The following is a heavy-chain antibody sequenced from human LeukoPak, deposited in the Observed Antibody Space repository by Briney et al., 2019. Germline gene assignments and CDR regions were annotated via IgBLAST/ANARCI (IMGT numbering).Heavy chain of an antibody. Sequence: GESLKISCKGSGYSFTSYWIGWVRQMPGKGLEWMGIIYPGDSDTRYSPSFQGQVTISADKSISTAYLQWSSLKASDTAMYYCARRYYGSGSYRTDFDYWGQGTLVTVSS. CDR3: ARRYYGSGSYRTDFDY. CDR2: IYPGDSDT. V-gene: IGHV5-51*01. CDR1: GYSFTSYW. D-gene: IGHD3-10*01. J-gene: IGHJ4*02.